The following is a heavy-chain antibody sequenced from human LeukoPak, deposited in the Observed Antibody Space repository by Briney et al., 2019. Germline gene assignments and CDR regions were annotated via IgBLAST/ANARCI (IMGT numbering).Heavy chain of an antibody. CDR1: GYTFTGYY. CDR2: INPNSGGT. D-gene: IGHD3-3*01. J-gene: IGHJ6*02. Sequence: ASVTVSCKASGYTFTGYYMHWVRQAPGQGLEWMGWINPNSGGTNYAQKFQGWVTMTRDTSISTAYMELSRLRSDDTAVYYCAREQRFLDPQGGYYGMDVWGQGTTVTVSS. V-gene: IGHV1-2*04. CDR3: AREQRFLDPQGGYYGMDV.